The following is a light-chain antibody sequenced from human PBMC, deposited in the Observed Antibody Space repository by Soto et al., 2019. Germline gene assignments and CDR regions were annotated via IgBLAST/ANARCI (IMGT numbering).Light chain of an antibody. Sequence: QSALTQPASVSGSPGQSITISCTATSSDVGGYNYVSWYQQHPGKAPKLMIYEVSNRPSGVSNRFSGSKSDNTASLTISGLQAEDEADYYCSSYTSFSTYVFGTGTKLTVL. CDR3: SSYTSFSTYV. CDR2: EVS. CDR1: SSDVGGYNY. V-gene: IGLV2-14*01. J-gene: IGLJ1*01.